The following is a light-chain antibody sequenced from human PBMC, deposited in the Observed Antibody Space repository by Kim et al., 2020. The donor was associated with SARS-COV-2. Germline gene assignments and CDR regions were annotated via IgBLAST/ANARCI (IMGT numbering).Light chain of an antibody. CDR1: QGIGNY. Sequence: DIQMTQSPSSLSASVGDRVTITCRASQGIGNYLAWFQQKPGEAPKSLIYDASSLQSGVPSKFSGSGSGRDFILTISSLQPEDCATYYCQQYDLYPLTFGGGTKVDIK. J-gene: IGKJ4*01. V-gene: IGKV1-16*02. CDR3: QQYDLYPLT. CDR2: DAS.